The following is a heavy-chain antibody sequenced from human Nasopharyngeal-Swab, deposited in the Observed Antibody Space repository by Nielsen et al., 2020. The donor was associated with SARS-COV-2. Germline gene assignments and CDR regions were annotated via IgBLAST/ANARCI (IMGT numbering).Heavy chain of an antibody. CDR1: GFTVSSNY. CDR3: ARDTYSNRQTGYYYGMDG. Sequence: GESLKISCAASGFTVSSNYMSWVRQAPGKGLEWVSVIYSGGSTYYADSVKGRFTISRHNSKNTLYLQMNSLRAEDTAVYYCARDTYSNRQTGYYYGMDGWGQGTTVTVSS. J-gene: IGHJ6*02. V-gene: IGHV3-53*04. CDR2: IYSGGST. D-gene: IGHD4-11*01.